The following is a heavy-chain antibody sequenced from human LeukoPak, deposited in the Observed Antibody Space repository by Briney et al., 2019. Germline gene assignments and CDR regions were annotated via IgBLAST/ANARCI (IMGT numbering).Heavy chain of an antibody. D-gene: IGHD3-10*01. V-gene: IGHV4-31*03. CDR2: IYYSGST. CDR3: ARENRYYGSGSYLVDY. CDR1: GVSISSGGYY. Sequence: PSQTLSLTCTVSGVSISSGGYYWSWIRQHPGKGLEWIGYIYYSGSTYYNPSLKSRVTISVDTTKNQFSLKLSSVTAADTAVYYCARENRYYGSGSYLVDYWGQGTLVTVSS. J-gene: IGHJ4*02.